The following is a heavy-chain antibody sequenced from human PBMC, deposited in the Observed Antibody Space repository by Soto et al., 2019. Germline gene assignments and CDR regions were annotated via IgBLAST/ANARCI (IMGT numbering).Heavy chain of an antibody. CDR3: ARTGGSSGHYYYYYGMDV. J-gene: IGHJ6*02. CDR1: GGTFSSYA. CDR2: IIPIFGTA. Sequence: SVKVSCKASGGTFSSYAISWVRQAPGQGLEWMGGIIPIFGTANYAQKFQGRVTITADESTSTAYMELSSLRSEDTAVYYCARTGGSSGHYYYYYGMDVWGQGTTVTVSS. V-gene: IGHV1-69*13. D-gene: IGHD6-13*01.